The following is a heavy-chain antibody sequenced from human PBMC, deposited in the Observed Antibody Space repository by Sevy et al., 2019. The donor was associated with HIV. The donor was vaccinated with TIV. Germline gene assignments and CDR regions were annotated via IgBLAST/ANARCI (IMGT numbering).Heavy chain of an antibody. CDR1: GDSVSSNSAA. Sequence: SQTLSLTCAISGDSVSSNSAAWNWIRQSPSRGLEWLGRTYYRSKWYNDYAVSVKSRITINPDTSKNQFSLQLNSVTPEDTAVYYCARDRHYYDSSGYYGGYYYYYGMDVWGQGTTVTVSS. CDR3: ARDRHYYDSSGYYGGYYYYYGMDV. CDR2: TYYRSKWYN. J-gene: IGHJ6*02. V-gene: IGHV6-1*01. D-gene: IGHD3-22*01.